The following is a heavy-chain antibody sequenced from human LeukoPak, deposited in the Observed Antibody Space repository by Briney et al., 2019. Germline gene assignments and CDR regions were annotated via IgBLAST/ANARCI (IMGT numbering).Heavy chain of an antibody. Sequence: QPGRSLRLSCAASGFTFSNYAMSWVRQAPGKGLEWVTVISSTGVTAYYADSVKGRFTISRDNAKNTLYLQMNSLRAEDTAVYYCAKLITPATTGGIDYWGQGTLVAVSS. V-gene: IGHV3-23*01. J-gene: IGHJ4*02. CDR2: ISSTGVTA. CDR1: GFTFSNYA. CDR3: AKLITPATTGGIDY. D-gene: IGHD1-26*01.